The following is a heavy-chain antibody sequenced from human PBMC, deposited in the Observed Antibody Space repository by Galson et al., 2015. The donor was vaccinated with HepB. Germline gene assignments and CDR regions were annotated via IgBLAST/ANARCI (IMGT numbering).Heavy chain of an antibody. CDR3: AKGTTNIDY. CDR2: IGVNPGNT. J-gene: IGHJ4*02. V-gene: IGHV3-23*01. CDR1: GLTFSSLG. D-gene: IGHD1-1*01. Sequence: SLRLSCAASGLTFSSLGMTWARQAPGKGLECVSAIGVNPGNTDYADSVRGRFTISRDNSKNMLYLQMNNLRAEDTAVYYCAKGTTNIDYWGQGTLVTVSS.